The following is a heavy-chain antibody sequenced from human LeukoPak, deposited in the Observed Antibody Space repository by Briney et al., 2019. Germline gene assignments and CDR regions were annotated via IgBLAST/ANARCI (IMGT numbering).Heavy chain of an antibody. CDR1: GFTFSSYS. V-gene: IGHV3-7*01. CDR2: IKQDGSEK. D-gene: IGHD6-25*01. Sequence: GGSLRLSCAASGFTFSSYSMNWVRQAPGKGLEWVANIKQDGSEKYYGDSVKGRFTISRDNAKNSLYLQMNSLRAEDTAVYYCASRLGWFDPWGQGTLVTVSS. J-gene: IGHJ5*02. CDR3: ASRLGWFDP.